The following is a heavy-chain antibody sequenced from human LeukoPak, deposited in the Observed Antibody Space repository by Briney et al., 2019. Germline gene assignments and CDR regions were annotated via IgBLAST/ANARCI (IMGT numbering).Heavy chain of an antibody. D-gene: IGHD3-22*01. Sequence: SETLSLTCTVSGYSISSGYHWGWIRQPPGKGLEWIGSIYHSGSTYYNPSLKSRVTISVGTSKNQFSLKLRSVTAADTAVYYCARVVQSTDSSGFYLPEYFQHWGQGTLVTVSS. CDR2: IYHSGST. CDR1: GYSISSGYH. V-gene: IGHV4-38-2*02. J-gene: IGHJ1*01. CDR3: ARVVQSTDSSGFYLPEYFQH.